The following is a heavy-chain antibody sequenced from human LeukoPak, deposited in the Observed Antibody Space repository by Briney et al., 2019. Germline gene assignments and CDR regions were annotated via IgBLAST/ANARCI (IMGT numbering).Heavy chain of an antibody. V-gene: IGHV3-33*01. CDR1: GFMFSSYG. D-gene: IGHD3-22*01. J-gene: IGHJ4*02. CDR3: ARDPWGYDSSGYSDY. CDR2: IWYDGSNK. Sequence: GGSLRLSCAASGFMFSSYGMHWVRQVPGKGLEWVAVIWYDGSNKYYADSVKGRFTISRDNSKNTLYLQMNSLRAEDTAVYYCARDPWGYDSSGYSDYWGQGTLVTVSS.